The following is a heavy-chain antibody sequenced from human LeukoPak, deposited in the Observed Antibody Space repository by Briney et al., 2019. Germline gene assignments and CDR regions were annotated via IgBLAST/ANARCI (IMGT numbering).Heavy chain of an antibody. D-gene: IGHD2-2*01. V-gene: IGHV3-30*04. CDR1: GFTFSSYA. Sequence: GVLRLSCAASGFTFSSYAMHWVRQAPGKGLEWVAVISYDGSNKYYADSVKGRFTISRDNSKNTLYLQMNSLRAEDTAVYYCAKDLFVVVPAAMAPPGWFDPWGQGTLVTVSS. J-gene: IGHJ5*02. CDR2: ISYDGSNK. CDR3: AKDLFVVVPAAMAPPGWFDP.